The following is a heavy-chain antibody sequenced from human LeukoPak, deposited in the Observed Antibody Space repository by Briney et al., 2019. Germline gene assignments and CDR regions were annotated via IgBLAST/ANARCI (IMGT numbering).Heavy chain of an antibody. CDR1: GFTFSSYA. D-gene: IGHD5-12*01. J-gene: IGHJ4*02. V-gene: IGHV3-30*01. CDR2: ISYDGSNK. CDR3: ARDRADIVATIFDY. Sequence: GRSLRLSCAASGFTFSSYAMHWVRQAPGKGLEWVAVISYDGSNKYYADSVKGRFTISRDNSKNTLYLQMNSLRAEDTAVYYCARDRADIVATIFDYWGQGILVTVSS.